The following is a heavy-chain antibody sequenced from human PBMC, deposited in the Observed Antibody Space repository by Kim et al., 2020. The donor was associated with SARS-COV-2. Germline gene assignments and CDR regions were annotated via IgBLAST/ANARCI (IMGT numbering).Heavy chain of an antibody. V-gene: IGHV3-48*04. CDR1: GFTFSDYS. D-gene: IGHD2-21*01. CDR3: ARDLGYSFDY. J-gene: IGHJ4*02. CDR2: IRISDGAI. Sequence: GGSLRLSCAASGFTFSDYSMNWVRQAPGKGLEWISYIRISDGAIFYADSVRGRFTISTDNAKNSLYLQMNSLRAEDTAVYYCARDLGYSFDYWGQGRLVT.